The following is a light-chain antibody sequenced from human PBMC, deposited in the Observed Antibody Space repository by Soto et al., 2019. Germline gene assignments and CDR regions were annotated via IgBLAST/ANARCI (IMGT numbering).Light chain of an antibody. CDR2: DVT. J-gene: IGLJ3*02. V-gene: IGLV2-11*01. CDR3: CSYGGSYTLV. CDR1: SSDVGGYNH. Sequence: QSVLTQPRSVSGSPGQSVTISCTGTSSDVGGYNHVSWYQQHPGKAPKVLIYDVTKRPSGVPDRFSGSKSGNTASLTISGLQAEDEADYFCCSYGGSYTLVLGGGTQLTVL.